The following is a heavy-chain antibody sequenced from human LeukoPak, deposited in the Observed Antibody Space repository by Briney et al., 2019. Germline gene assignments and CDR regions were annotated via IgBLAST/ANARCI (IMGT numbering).Heavy chain of an antibody. J-gene: IGHJ4*02. CDR2: ISGSGEST. Sequence: PGRSLRLSCAASGFTFSSYAVSWARQAPGKGLEWVSTISGSGESTFYADSVKGRFTISRDNSKNTLHLQMNSLRAEDTAVYYCAKGDDSTGYYYGSPIDYWGQGTLVTVSS. V-gene: IGHV3-23*01. D-gene: IGHD3-22*01. CDR1: GFTFSSYA. CDR3: AKGDDSTGYYYGSPIDY.